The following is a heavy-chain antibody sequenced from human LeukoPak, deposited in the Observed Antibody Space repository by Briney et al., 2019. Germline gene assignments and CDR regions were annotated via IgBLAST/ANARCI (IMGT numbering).Heavy chain of an antibody. V-gene: IGHV1-46*01. CDR2: INPSGGST. Sequence: ASVKVSCKASGYTFTSHFMHWVRQAPGQGLEWMGIINPSGGSTSYAQKFQGRVTMTEDTSTDTAYMELSSLRSEDTAVYYCATVRYYDSSGYYQNWFDPWGQGTLVTVSS. CDR1: GYTFTSHF. CDR3: ATVRYYDSSGYYQNWFDP. D-gene: IGHD3-22*01. J-gene: IGHJ5*02.